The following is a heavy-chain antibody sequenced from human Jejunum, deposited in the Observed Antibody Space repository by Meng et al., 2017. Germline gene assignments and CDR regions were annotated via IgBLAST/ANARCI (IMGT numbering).Heavy chain of an antibody. Sequence: GESLKISCAASGLYFPNAWMSWVRQTPGKGLEWIGRVKSKTYGGTTDYATPVNGRFTISRDDSINTLYLQMDSLKTEDTGVYYCATDWSGYYALDYWGQGNQVTVAS. CDR3: ATDWSGYYALDY. CDR1: GLYFPNAW. CDR2: VKSKTYGGTT. D-gene: IGHD3-3*01. V-gene: IGHV3-15*01. J-gene: IGHJ4*02.